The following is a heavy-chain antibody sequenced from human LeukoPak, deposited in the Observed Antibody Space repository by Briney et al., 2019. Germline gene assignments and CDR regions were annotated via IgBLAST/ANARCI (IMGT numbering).Heavy chain of an antibody. J-gene: IGHJ4*02. D-gene: IGHD3-10*01. V-gene: IGHV4-34*01. CDR1: GGSSSGYY. Sequence: SETLSLTCAVYGGSSSGYYWSWISQPPGKGLEWIGEINHSGSTNYNPSLKSRVTISVDTSKNQFSLKLSSVTAADTAAYYCARGHRKYYYWGQGTLVTVSS. CDR3: ARGHRKYYY. CDR2: INHSGST.